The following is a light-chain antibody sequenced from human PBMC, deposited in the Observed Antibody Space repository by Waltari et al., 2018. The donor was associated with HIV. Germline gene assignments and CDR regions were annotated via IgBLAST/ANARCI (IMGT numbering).Light chain of an antibody. J-gene: IGKJ1*01. CDR1: QSVSSN. CDR2: GAS. CDR3: QQYNNWPPA. V-gene: IGKV3-15*01. Sequence: EIVMTQSPATLSVSPGERATLSCRASQSVSSNLAWYQQKPGQAPRLLIYGASTRATGIPARFRGSGSGTEFTFTISSLQSEDFAVYYCQQYNNWPPAFGQGTKVEIK.